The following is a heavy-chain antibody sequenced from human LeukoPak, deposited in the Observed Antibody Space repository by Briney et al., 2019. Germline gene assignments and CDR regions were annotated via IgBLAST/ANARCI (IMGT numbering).Heavy chain of an antibody. J-gene: IGHJ4*02. V-gene: IGHV1-46*01. CDR3: ERDGGGDYDFDY. D-gene: IGHD4-17*01. Sequence: ASVKVSCKASGYTFTSYYMHWVRQAPGQGLEWMGIINPSGGSTSYAQKFQGRVTMTRDMSTSTVNTELNMQRPEDTAVKYVERDGGGDYDFDYWGQGTLVTVSS. CDR1: GYTFTSYY. CDR2: INPSGGST.